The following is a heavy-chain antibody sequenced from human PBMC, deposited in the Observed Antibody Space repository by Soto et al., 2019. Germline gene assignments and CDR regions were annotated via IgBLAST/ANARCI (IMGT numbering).Heavy chain of an antibody. V-gene: IGHV3-11*01. Sequence: QVQLVESGGGLVKPGGALRLSCEASRFTFSGYYMTWIRQAPGKGLEWISYFSSSGYTIRYADSVEGRFTVSRDDATQTLYLQMNSLRAEDTAVYYCAPGRGGRSEEWGQGTLVTVSA. CDR1: RFTFSGYY. J-gene: IGHJ4*02. CDR3: APGRGGRSEE. CDR2: FSSSGYTI. D-gene: IGHD3-3*01.